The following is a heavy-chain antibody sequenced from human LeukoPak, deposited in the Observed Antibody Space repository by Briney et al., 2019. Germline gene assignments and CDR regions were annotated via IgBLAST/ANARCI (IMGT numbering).Heavy chain of an antibody. Sequence: GGSLRLSCAASGFTVSSNFMSGVRQAPGRGLEWVSVIYSGGDTYYADSVKGRFTISRDNSKNTVFLQMNSLRAEDTALYYCASRPTSKRWLAVFDFWGRGTLVTVSS. CDR2: IYSGGDT. J-gene: IGHJ4*02. D-gene: IGHD6-19*01. V-gene: IGHV3-66*01. CDR3: ASRPTSKRWLAVFDF. CDR1: GFTVSSNF.